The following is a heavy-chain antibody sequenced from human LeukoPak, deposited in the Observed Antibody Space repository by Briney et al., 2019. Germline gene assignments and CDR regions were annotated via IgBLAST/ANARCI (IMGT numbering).Heavy chain of an antibody. Sequence: ESGPALVEPTQTLTLTCTFSGFSLSTSGMCVSWIRQPPGKALEWLARIDWDDDKYYSTSLKTRLTISKDTSKNQVVLTMTNMDPVDTATYYCARRVAGTRYFDYWGQGTLVTVSS. CDR2: IDWDDDK. J-gene: IGHJ4*02. V-gene: IGHV2-70*11. D-gene: IGHD6-19*01. CDR3: ARRVAGTRYFDY. CDR1: GFSLSTSGMC.